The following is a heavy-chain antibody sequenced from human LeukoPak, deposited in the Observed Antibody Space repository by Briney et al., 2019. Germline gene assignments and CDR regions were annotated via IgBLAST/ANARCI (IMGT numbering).Heavy chain of an antibody. CDR3: AFSKDGGNSASDY. Sequence: GGSLRLSCEASGFTFSNYAMSWVRQAPGKGLEWVSYISSFGSTIYYADSVKGRFTISRDNAKNSLYLQMNSLRAEDTAVYYCAFSKDGGNSASDYWGQGTLVTVSS. CDR2: ISSFGSTI. D-gene: IGHD4-23*01. CDR1: GFTFSNYA. J-gene: IGHJ4*02. V-gene: IGHV3-11*01.